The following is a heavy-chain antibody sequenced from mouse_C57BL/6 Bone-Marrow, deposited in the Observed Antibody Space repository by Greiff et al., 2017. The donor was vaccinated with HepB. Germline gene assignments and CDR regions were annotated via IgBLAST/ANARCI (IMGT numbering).Heavy chain of an antibody. J-gene: IGHJ4*01. CDR3: TRDYSNYYAMDY. V-gene: IGHV6-6*01. Sequence: EVKLMESGGGLVQPGGSMKLSCAASGFTFSDAWMDWVRQSPEKGLEWVAEIRNKANNHATYYAESVKGRFTISRDDSKSSVYLQMNSLRAEDTGIYYCTRDYSNYYAMDYWGQGTSVTVSS. CDR2: IRNKANNHAT. D-gene: IGHD2-5*01. CDR1: GFTFSDAW.